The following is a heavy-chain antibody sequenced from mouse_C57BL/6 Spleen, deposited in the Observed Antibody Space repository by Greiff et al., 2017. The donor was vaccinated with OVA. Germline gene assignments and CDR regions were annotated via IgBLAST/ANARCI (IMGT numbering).Heavy chain of an antibody. V-gene: IGHV1-52*01. J-gene: IGHJ4*01. D-gene: IGHD4-1*01. CDR3: ARRGWDDAMDY. Sequence: QVQLKQPGAELVRPGSSVKLSCKASGYTFTSYWMHWVKQRPIQGLEWIGNIDPSDSETHYNQKFKDKATLTVDKSSSTAYMQLSSLTSEDSAVYYCARRGWDDAMDYWGQGTSVTVSS. CDR2: IDPSDSET. CDR1: GYTFTSYW.